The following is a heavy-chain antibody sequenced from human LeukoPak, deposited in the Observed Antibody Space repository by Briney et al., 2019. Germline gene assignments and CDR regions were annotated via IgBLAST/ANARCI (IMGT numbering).Heavy chain of an antibody. CDR2: INPSGGST. CDR3: ARAQVALYDTESYYYYGMDV. V-gene: IGHV1-46*01. J-gene: IGHJ6*02. Sequence: ASVNVSCKASGYTFTSYYMHWVRQAPGQGLEWMGIINPSGGSTSYAQKFQGRVTMTRDTSTSTVYMELSSLRSEDTAVYYCARAQVALYDTESYYYYGMDVWGQGTTVTVSS. CDR1: GYTFTSYY. D-gene: IGHD3-16*01.